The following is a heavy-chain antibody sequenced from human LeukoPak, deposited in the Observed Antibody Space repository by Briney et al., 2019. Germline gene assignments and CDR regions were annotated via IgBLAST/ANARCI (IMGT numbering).Heavy chain of an antibody. J-gene: IGHJ4*02. CDR2: ISGSGGST. CDR1: GFTFSSYG. CDR3: AKESSGSYLSTYFDY. V-gene: IGHV3-23*01. D-gene: IGHD3-10*01. Sequence: GGSLRLSCAASGFTFSSYGMSWVRQAPGKGLEWVSAISGSGGSTYYADSVKGRFTISRDSSKNTLYLQMNSLRAEDTAVYYCAKESSGSYLSTYFDYWGQGTLVTVSS.